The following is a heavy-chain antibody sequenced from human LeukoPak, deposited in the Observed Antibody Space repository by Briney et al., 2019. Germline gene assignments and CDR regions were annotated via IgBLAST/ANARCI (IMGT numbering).Heavy chain of an antibody. J-gene: IGHJ4*02. D-gene: IGHD3-3*01. CDR3: ARDHPLLTIFGVVIDY. CDR1: GYTFTSYY. V-gene: IGHV1-46*01. CDR2: INPSGGST. Sequence: ASVKVSCKASGYTFTSYYMHWVRQAPGQGLEWMGIINPSGGSTSYAQKFQGRVTMTRDTSTSTVYMELSSLRSDDTAVYYCARDHPLLTIFGVVIDYWGQGTLVTVSS.